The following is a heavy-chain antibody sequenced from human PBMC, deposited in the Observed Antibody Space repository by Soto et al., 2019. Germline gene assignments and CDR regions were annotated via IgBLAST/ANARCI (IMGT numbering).Heavy chain of an antibody. V-gene: IGHV3-33*01. CDR1: GFTFSGYG. CDR3: ARDSLRYCSGGSCYFDY. D-gene: IGHD2-15*01. Sequence: AGGSLRLSCAASGFTFSGYGMHWVRQAPGKGLEWVAVIWYDGSNKYYADSVKGRFTISRDNSKNTLYLQMNSLRAEDTAVYYCARDSLRYCSGGSCYFDYWGQGTLVTVSS. CDR2: IWYDGSNK. J-gene: IGHJ4*02.